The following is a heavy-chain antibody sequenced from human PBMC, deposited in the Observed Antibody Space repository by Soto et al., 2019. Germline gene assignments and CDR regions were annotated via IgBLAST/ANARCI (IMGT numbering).Heavy chain of an antibody. D-gene: IGHD2-2*02. V-gene: IGHV3-74*01. Sequence: GGSLRLSCAASGFTFSSYWMHWVRQAPGKGLVWVSRINSDGSSTSYADSVKGRFTISRDNAKNTLYLQMNSLRAEDTAVYYCARRYCSSTSCYTLLYYYGMDVWGQGTTVTVSS. CDR1: GFTFSSYW. CDR3: ARRYCSSTSCYTLLYYYGMDV. CDR2: INSDGSST. J-gene: IGHJ6*02.